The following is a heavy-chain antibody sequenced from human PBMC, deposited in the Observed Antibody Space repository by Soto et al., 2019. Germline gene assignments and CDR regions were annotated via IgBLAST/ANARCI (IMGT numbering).Heavy chain of an antibody. Sequence: SVKVSCKASGGTFSSYTISWVRQAPGQGLEWMGRIIPILGIANYAQKFQGRVTITADKSTSTAYMELSSLRSEDTAVYYCARHPERIAEIGWFDPWGQGTLVTVSS. CDR1: GGTFSSYT. CDR3: ARHPERIAEIGWFDP. CDR2: IIPILGIA. V-gene: IGHV1-69*02. D-gene: IGHD6-13*01. J-gene: IGHJ5*02.